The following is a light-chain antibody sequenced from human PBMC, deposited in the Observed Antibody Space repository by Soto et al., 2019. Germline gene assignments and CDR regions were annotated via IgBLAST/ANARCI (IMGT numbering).Light chain of an antibody. J-gene: IGKJ4*01. V-gene: IGKV3-15*01. Sequence: EIVMTQSPATLSVSPGERATLSCRASQSVSSNLAWYQQKPGQAPRLLIYGASTRATGIPARFSGSGSGTEFTLTISXXXXXXXXVYYCQQYNNWPPLTFGGGTKVEIK. CDR1: QSVSSN. CDR2: GAS. CDR3: QQYNNWPPLT.